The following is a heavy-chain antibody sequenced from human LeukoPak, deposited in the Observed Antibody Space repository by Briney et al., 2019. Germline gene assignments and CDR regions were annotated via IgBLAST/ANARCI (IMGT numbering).Heavy chain of an antibody. Sequence: GGSLRLSCAASGFTFGDYGMHWVRQAPGKGLEWVAYIRYDGNDKYYADSVRGRFTISRDNSKNTLYLQMNSLRAEDTAVYYCARGVRGLYSSSWYSRPGRTDDFDYWGQGTLVTVSS. D-gene: IGHD6-13*01. CDR3: ARGVRGLYSSSWYSRPGRTDDFDY. CDR1: GFTFGDYG. J-gene: IGHJ4*02. CDR2: IRYDGNDK. V-gene: IGHV3-30*02.